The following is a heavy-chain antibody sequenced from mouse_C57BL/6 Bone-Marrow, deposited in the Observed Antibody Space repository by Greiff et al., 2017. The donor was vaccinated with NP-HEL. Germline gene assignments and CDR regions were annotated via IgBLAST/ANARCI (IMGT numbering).Heavy chain of an antibody. D-gene: IGHD1-1*01. CDR3: ARPITTVVDHYAMDY. CDR2: IYPGSGST. CDR1: GYTFTSYW. J-gene: IGHJ4*01. Sequence: QVQLQQPGAELVKPGASVKMSCKASGYTFTSYWITWVKQRPGQGLEWIGDIYPGSGSTNYNEKFKSKATLTVDTSSSTDYMQLSSLTTEDSAVYYCARPITTVVDHYAMDYWGQGTSVTVSS. V-gene: IGHV1-55*01.